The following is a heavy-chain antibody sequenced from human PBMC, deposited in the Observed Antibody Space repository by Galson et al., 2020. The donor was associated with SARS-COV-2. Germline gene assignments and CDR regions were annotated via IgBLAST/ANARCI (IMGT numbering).Heavy chain of an antibody. J-gene: IGHJ4*02. Sequence: SETLSLTCVVPGDSIPHYYWSWIRQSPGKGLEWIGYISDSGSSNYNPSLKSRAAISLDTSKTQVSLRLTSVTAADTAVYHCAASQIKNAYYALGYSEDRSDYWGQGTVVTVSS. D-gene: IGHD2-15*01. CDR2: ISDSGSS. CDR3: AASQIKNAYYALGYSEDRSDY. V-gene: IGHV4-59*03. CDR1: GDSIPHYY.